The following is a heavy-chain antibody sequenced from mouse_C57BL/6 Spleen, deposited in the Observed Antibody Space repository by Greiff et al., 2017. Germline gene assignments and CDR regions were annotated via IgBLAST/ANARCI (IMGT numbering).Heavy chain of an antibody. D-gene: IGHD4-1*01. J-gene: IGHJ4*01. CDR3: ARYRTGTGYAMDY. CDR2: IRNKANGYTT. V-gene: IGHV7-3*01. Sequence: EVKLMESGGGLVQPGGSLSLSCAASGFTFTDYYMSWVRQPPGKALEWLGFIRNKANGYTTDYSASVKGRFTISRDNSQLILNLQMIALRAEDSATYYCARYRTGTGYAMDYWGQGTSVTVSS. CDR1: GFTFTDYY.